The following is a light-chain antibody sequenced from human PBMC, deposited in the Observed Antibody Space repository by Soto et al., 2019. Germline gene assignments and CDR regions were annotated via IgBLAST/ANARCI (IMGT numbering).Light chain of an antibody. CDR1: QDIRNY. CDR2: DAS. J-gene: IGKJ4*01. V-gene: IGKV1-33*01. Sequence: DIQMTQSPSSLSASVGDRVTITCRASQDIRNYLNWYQQKPGKAPNLLIYDASNLRAGVPSRFSGSGSGTEFTFTISSLQPEDIATYYCQHYDRLPPLSFGGGTKVEIK. CDR3: QHYDRLPPLS.